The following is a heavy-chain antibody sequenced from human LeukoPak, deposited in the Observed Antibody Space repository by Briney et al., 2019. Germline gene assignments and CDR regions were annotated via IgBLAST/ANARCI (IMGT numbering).Heavy chain of an antibody. Sequence: GGSLRLSCAASGFTFSSYAMSWVRQAPGKGLEWVSAISGSGGSTYYADSVKGRFTISRDNSKNTLYLQMNSLRAEDTAVYYCAKDQQYYYDSSGYPSFDYWGQGTLVTVSS. V-gene: IGHV3-23*01. CDR3: AKDQQYYYDSSGYPSFDY. CDR2: ISGSGGST. D-gene: IGHD3-22*01. J-gene: IGHJ4*02. CDR1: GFTFSSYA.